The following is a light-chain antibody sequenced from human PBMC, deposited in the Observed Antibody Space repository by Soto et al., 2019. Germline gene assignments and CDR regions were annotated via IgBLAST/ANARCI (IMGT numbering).Light chain of an antibody. CDR3: SSYSSTTHVL. CDR2: DVS. CDR1: SSDVGGYNY. V-gene: IGLV2-14*03. Sequence: QSALTQPASVSGSPGQSITISCSGASSDVGGYNYVSWYQQHPDKAPKLVIYDVSRRPSGVSDRFSGSKSGSTASLTISGLQAEDEADYYCSSYSSTTHVLFGGGTKVTVL. J-gene: IGLJ2*01.